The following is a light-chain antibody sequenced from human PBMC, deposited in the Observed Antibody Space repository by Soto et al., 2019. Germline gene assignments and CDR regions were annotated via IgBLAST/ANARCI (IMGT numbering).Light chain of an antibody. CDR3: CLYVGSRTYV. Sequence: QSVLTQPASVSGSPGQSITISCTGTSSDVGTYNLVSWYQQHPGKAPKLMISEVSKRPSGVSNRFSGSKSGNTASLTIPGLQAEDEADYYCCLYVGSRTYVFGTGTKVTVL. CDR2: EVS. V-gene: IGLV2-23*02. J-gene: IGLJ1*01. CDR1: SSDVGTYNL.